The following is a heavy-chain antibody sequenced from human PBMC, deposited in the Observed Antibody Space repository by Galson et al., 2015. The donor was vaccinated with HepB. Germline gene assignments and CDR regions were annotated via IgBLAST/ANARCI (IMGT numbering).Heavy chain of an antibody. J-gene: IGHJ5*02. Sequence: SVKVSCKASGYTFTSYDINWVRQATGQGLEWMGWMNPNSGNTGYAQKYQGRVTMTRNTSISTAYMELSSLRSEDTAVYYCARGLKWLVRGNWFDPWGQGTLVTVSS. V-gene: IGHV1-8*01. CDR3: ARGLKWLVRGNWFDP. CDR1: GYTFTSYD. CDR2: MNPNSGNT. D-gene: IGHD6-19*01.